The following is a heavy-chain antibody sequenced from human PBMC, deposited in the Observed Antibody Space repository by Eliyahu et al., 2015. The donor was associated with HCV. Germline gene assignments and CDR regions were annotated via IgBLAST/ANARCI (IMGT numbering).Heavy chain of an antibody. Sequence: QVTLRESGPALVKPTQTLTLTCTFSGFSLSTSGMCVSWIRQPPGKALEWLALIDWDDDKYYSTSLKTRLTISKDTPKNQVVLTMTNMDPVDTATYYCARIPQSAYGDYVEYYFDYWGQGTLVTVSS. CDR2: IDWDDDK. D-gene: IGHD4-17*01. CDR3: ARIPQSAYGDYVEYYFDY. V-gene: IGHV2-70*01. J-gene: IGHJ4*02. CDR1: GFSLSTSGMC.